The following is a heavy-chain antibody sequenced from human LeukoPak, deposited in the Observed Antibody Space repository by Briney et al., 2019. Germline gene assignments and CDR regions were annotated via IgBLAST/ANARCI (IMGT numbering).Heavy chain of an antibody. CDR2: IKPNSGGT. V-gene: IGHV1-2*02. Sequence: ASVKVSCKASGHTFTGYYMDWVRQAPGQGLEWMGWIKPNSGGTNYAQKFQGRVTMTRDTSISTAYMELSRLRSDDTAVYYCARDRGQQLARSPFDPWGQGTLVTVSS. CDR3: ARDRGQQLARSPFDP. CDR1: GHTFTGYY. D-gene: IGHD6-13*01. J-gene: IGHJ5*02.